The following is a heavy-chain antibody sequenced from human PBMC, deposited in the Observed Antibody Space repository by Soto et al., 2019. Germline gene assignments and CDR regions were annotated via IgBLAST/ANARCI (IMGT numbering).Heavy chain of an antibody. J-gene: IGHJ4*02. CDR1: GSIFSDYW. V-gene: IGHV3-7*01. CDR3: MSRHRGTPWDY. Sequence: GGSLRLSCAASGSIFSDYWMSWVRRAPGKGLEWVASITKDGSERHYVDSVEGRFSISRDNAKNPLYLQMNSLRAEDTAVYYCMSRHRGTPWDYWGQGTQVTVSS. CDR2: ITKDGSER. D-gene: IGHD1-1*01.